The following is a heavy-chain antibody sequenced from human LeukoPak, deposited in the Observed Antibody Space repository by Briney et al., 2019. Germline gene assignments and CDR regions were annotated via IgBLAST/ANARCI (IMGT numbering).Heavy chain of an antibody. CDR1: GGSISSYY. Sequence: SETLSLTCSASGGSISSYYWSWIREPAGKGLEWIGRIYTSGSTNYNPSLKSRVTMSVDTSKNQFSLKLSSVTAADTAVYYCARGTFPPYYYDSSGPHYFDYWGQGTLVTVSS. V-gene: IGHV4-4*07. CDR3: ARGTFPPYYYDSSGPHYFDY. J-gene: IGHJ4*02. D-gene: IGHD3-22*01. CDR2: IYTSGST.